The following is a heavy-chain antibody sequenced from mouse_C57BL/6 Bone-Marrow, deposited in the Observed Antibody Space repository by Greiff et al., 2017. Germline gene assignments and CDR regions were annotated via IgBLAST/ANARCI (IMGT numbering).Heavy chain of an antibody. D-gene: IGHD1-1*01. CDR2: ISNGGGST. CDR1: GFTFSDYY. Sequence: EVQLVESGGGLVQPGGSLKLSCAASGFTFSDYYMYWVRQTPEKRLEWVAYISNGGGSTYYPDTVKGRFTLSRDNAKNTLYLQVSRLTSEDTAMYYCGREIEYYGSSYPYWYFDVWGTGTTVTVSS. V-gene: IGHV5-12*01. CDR3: GREIEYYGSSYPYWYFDV. J-gene: IGHJ1*03.